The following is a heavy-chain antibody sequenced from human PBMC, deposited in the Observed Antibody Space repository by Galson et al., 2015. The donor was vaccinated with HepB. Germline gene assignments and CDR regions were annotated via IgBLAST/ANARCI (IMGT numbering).Heavy chain of an antibody. V-gene: IGHV1-8*01. J-gene: IGHJ4*02. D-gene: IGHD2-21*02. CDR2: MNPNSGNT. CDR1: GYTFTSYD. CDR3: ARGSAYCGGDCPGN. Sequence: SVKVSCKASGYTFTSYDINWVRQATGQGLEWMGWMNPNSGNTGYAQKFQGRVTMTRNTSISTAYMELSSLRSEDTAVYYCARGSAYCGGDCPGNWGQGTLVTVSS.